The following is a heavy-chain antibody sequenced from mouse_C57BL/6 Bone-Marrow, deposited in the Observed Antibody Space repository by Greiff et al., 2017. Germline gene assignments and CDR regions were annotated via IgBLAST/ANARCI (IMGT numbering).Heavy chain of an antibody. CDR3: ARRGVNFHFDY. D-gene: IGHD1-3*01. CDR2: IDPSDSYT. V-gene: IGHV1-69*01. J-gene: IGHJ3*01. CDR1: GYTFTSYW. Sequence: VQLQQPGAELVMPGASVKLSCKASGYTFTSYWMHWVKQRPGQGLEWIGEIDPSDSYTNYNQKFKGKSTLTVDKSSSTAYMQLSSLTSEDSAVYYCARRGVNFHFDYWGQGTLVTVSA.